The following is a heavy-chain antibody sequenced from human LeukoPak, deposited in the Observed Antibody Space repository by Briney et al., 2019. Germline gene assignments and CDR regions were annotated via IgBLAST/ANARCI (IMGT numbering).Heavy chain of an antibody. D-gene: IGHD6-6*01. Sequence: GGSLRLSCAASGFTFGIYWMNWVRQAPGKGLEWVANIKEDGSEKNYVDSVKGRFTISRDNAKNSLYLQMNSLRAEDTAVYYCARGEHSSFDYWGQGTLVTVSS. CDR1: GFTFGIYW. CDR3: ARGEHSSFDY. CDR2: IKEDGSEK. J-gene: IGHJ4*02. V-gene: IGHV3-7*01.